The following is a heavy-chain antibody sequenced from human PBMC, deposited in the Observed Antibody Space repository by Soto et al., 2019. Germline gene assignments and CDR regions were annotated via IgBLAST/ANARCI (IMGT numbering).Heavy chain of an antibody. CDR1: GGTFSSYT. V-gene: IGHV1-69*02. Sequence: QVQLVQSGAEVKKPGSSVKVSCKASGGTFSSYTISWVRQAPGQGLEWMGRIIPILGIANYAQKFQGRVTITADKSTSTAYMELSSLRSEDTAVYYCASLYSALRGAFDIWGQGTMVTVSS. D-gene: IGHD2-2*02. J-gene: IGHJ3*02. CDR3: ASLYSALRGAFDI. CDR2: IIPILGIA.